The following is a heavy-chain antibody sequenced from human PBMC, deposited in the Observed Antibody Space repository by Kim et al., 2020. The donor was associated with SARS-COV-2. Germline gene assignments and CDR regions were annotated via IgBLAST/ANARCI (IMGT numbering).Heavy chain of an antibody. CDR3: ARHSPYGDCDY. J-gene: IGHJ4*02. D-gene: IGHD4-17*01. CDR2: IYYIGRT. Sequence: SETLSLTCTVSGGSIRSYYWSWIRQPPGKGLEWIGYIYYIGRTNYNPSLKSRVTISVDTSKNQFSLKLSSVTAADTAVYYCARHSPYGDCDYWGQGTLVTVSS. V-gene: IGHV4-59*08. CDR1: GGSIRSYY.